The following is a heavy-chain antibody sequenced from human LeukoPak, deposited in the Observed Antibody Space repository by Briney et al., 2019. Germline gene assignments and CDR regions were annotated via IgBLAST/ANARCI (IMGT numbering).Heavy chain of an antibody. Sequence: GGSLRLSCAASGFTVGNNYMSWVRQAPGKGLEWVSIIYSGGSTYYAGSVKGRFTISRDNSKNTLYLQMNSLRAEDTAVYYCARELRFLEWPKAANWFDPWGQGTLVTVSS. D-gene: IGHD3-3*01. V-gene: IGHV3-66*01. J-gene: IGHJ5*02. CDR1: GFTVGNNY. CDR3: ARELRFLEWPKAANWFDP. CDR2: IYSGGST.